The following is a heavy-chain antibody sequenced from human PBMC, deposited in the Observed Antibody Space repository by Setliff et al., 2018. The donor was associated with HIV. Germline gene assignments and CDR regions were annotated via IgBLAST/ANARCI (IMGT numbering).Heavy chain of an antibody. J-gene: IGHJ5*02. CDR3: ARGGGYCTNGLCYNRWFDP. CDR2: MSPDSGHT. CDR1: GNTLIDYS. D-gene: IGHD2-8*01. V-gene: IGHV1-2*02. Sequence: ASVKVSCKPSGNTLIDYSMHWVRQAPGQGLEWMGWMSPDSGHTNYAQKFQGRVSMNWKRPSSTVYMELSRLTFEDTAVYYCARGGGYCTNGLCYNRWFDPWGQGTLVTVSS.